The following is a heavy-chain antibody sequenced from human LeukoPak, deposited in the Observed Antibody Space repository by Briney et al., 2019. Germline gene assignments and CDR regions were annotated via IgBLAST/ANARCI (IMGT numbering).Heavy chain of an antibody. V-gene: IGHV3-30-3*01. CDR1: GFTFSSYA. CDR3: AKDPMVRGLTYDY. CDR2: ISYDGTNK. J-gene: IGHJ4*02. Sequence: GKSLRLSCAASGFTFSSYAINWVRQAPGKGLEWVAVISYDGTNKNYADSVKGRFTISRDNSKDTLYLQMNSLRAEDTAVYYCAKDPMVRGLTYDYWGQGTLVTVSS. D-gene: IGHD3-10*01.